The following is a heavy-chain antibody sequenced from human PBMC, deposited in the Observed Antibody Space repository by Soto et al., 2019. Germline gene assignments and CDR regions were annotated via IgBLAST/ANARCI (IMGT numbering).Heavy chain of an antibody. D-gene: IGHD6-13*01. J-gene: IGHJ6*02. V-gene: IGHV1-3*01. Sequence: ASVKVSCKASGYTFTSYAMHWVRQAPGQRLEWMGWINAGNGNTKYSQKFQGRVTITRDTSASTAYMELSSLRSEDTAVYYCAREEAAADYYYGMDVWGQRTTVTVSS. CDR3: AREEAAADYYYGMDV. CDR2: INAGNGNT. CDR1: GYTFTSYA.